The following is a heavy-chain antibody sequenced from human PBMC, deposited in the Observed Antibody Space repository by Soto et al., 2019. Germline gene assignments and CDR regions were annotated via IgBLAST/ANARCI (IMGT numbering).Heavy chain of an antibody. CDR2: INPNSGGT. Sequence: GASVKVSCKASGYTFTGYYMHWVRQAPGQGLEWMGWINPNSGGTNYAQKFQGWVTMTRDTSISTAYMELSRLRSDDTAVYYCARTQPGYSYGHYYYGMDVWGQGTTVTVSS. CDR1: GYTFTGYY. J-gene: IGHJ6*02. CDR3: ARTQPGYSYGHYYYGMDV. V-gene: IGHV1-2*04. D-gene: IGHD5-18*01.